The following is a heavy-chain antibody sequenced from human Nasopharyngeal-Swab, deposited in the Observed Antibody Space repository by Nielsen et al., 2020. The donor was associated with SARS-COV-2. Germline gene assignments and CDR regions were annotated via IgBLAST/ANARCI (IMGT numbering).Heavy chain of an antibody. CDR2: VSYSGHT. CDR1: GGSLSSSNYY. J-gene: IGHJ4*02. Sequence: SETLSLTCTVSGGSLSSSNYYWGWIRQPPGQGLEWIGTVSYSGHTYYNPSLKSRVTMSVDTSKHHFSLRLTSVTAADTAVYYCGRLTKTTVTRRLYFDYWGQGTLVTVSS. CDR3: GRLTKTTVTRRLYFDY. V-gene: IGHV4-39*02. D-gene: IGHD4-11*01.